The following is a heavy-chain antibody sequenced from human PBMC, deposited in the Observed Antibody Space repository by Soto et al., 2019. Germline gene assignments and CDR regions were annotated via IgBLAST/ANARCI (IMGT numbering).Heavy chain of an antibody. CDR3: AKERFGTKWVSFDY. CDR2: IGRDGVNT. D-gene: IGHD1-26*01. J-gene: IGHJ4*02. V-gene: IGHV3-43*01. Sequence: EVQLEESGRAAVQPGGSLRLSCAASGFTFDDYSMHWVRQAAGKGLEWVSLIGRDGVNTYYADSVKGRFTISRDNSKNSLYLQMNSLRTEDTALYYCAKERFGTKWVSFDYWGQGTLVTVSS. CDR1: GFTFDDYS.